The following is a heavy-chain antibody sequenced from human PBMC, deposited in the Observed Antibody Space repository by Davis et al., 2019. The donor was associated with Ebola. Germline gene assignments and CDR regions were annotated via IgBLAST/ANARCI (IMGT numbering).Heavy chain of an antibody. V-gene: IGHV1-69*13. J-gene: IGHJ6*04. CDR2: IIPVFGTT. CDR3: ARTYSGSRIIMDV. Sequence: SVKVSRKASGDTFRTYTVAWVRQAPGQGLEWMGGIIPVFGTTDYAPRFQGRVTFTADESTSTAYMELTSLRSDDTAVYYCARTYSGSRIIMDVWGKGTTVTVSS. D-gene: IGHD6-13*01. CDR1: GDTFRTYT.